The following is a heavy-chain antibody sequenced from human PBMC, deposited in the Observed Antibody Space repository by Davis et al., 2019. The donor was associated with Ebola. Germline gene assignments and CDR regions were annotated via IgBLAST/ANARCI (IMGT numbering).Heavy chain of an antibody. Sequence: PSETLSLTCTVSGVSISRHYWSWIRQPPGKRLEWIGSIYYTGSDSYNSSLNSRVNISVDTSKNQFSLKLSSVTAADTAVYYCALRGDSGWFDPWSQGTLVTVSS. D-gene: IGHD3-16*01. CDR2: IYYTGSD. J-gene: IGHJ5*02. V-gene: IGHV4-59*08. CDR3: ALRGDSGWFDP. CDR1: GVSISRHY.